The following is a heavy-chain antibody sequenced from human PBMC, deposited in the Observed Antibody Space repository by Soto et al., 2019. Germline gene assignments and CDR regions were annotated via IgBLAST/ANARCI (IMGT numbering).Heavy chain of an antibody. Sequence: PSETLSLTCTVSGGSISSSSYYWGWIRQPPGKGLEWIGSIYYSGSTYYNPSLKSRVTISVDTSKNQFSLKLSSVTAADTAVYYCATVGILTGFDYWGQGTLVTVSS. V-gene: IGHV4-39*01. J-gene: IGHJ4*02. CDR1: GGSISSSSYY. CDR2: IYYSGST. CDR3: ATVGILTGFDY. D-gene: IGHD3-9*01.